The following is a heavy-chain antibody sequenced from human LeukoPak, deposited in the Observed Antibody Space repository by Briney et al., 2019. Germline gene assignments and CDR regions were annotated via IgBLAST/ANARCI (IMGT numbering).Heavy chain of an antibody. V-gene: IGHV1-69*01. CDR2: IIPIFGTA. D-gene: IGHD5-12*01. Sequence: SVKVSCKASGGTFSSYAISWVRQAPGQGLEWMGGIIPIFGTANYAQKFQGRVTITADESTSTAYMELSSLRSEDTAVYYCARDQVATIRVSYYYYGMDVWGQGATVTVSS. J-gene: IGHJ6*02. CDR3: ARDQVATIRVSYYYYGMDV. CDR1: GGTFSSYA.